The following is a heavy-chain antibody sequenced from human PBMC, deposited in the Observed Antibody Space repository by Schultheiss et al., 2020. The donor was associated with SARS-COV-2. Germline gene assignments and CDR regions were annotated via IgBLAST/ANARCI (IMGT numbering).Heavy chain of an antibody. Sequence: GESLKISCAASGFTFSSYGMHWVRQAPGKGLEWVSVIYSGGSTYYADSVKGRFTISRDNSKNTLYLQMNSLRAEDTAVYYCAKENSNYADYWGQGTLVTVSS. CDR2: IYSGGST. CDR3: AKENSNYADY. J-gene: IGHJ4*02. V-gene: IGHV3-NL1*01. D-gene: IGHD4-11*01. CDR1: GFTFSSYG.